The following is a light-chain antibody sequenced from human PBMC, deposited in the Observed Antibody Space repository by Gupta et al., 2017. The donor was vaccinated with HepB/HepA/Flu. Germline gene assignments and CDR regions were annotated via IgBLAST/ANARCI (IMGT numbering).Light chain of an antibody. J-gene: IGLJ1*01. CDR2: DVS. Sequence: RAVTISCTGTSSDVGGYNYVSWYQQHPGTAPKLMIYDVSKRPSGVPDRFSGSKSGNTASLTISGLQAEDEADYYCCSYAGSYTYVFGTGTKVTVI. CDR1: SSDVGGYNY. CDR3: CSYAGSYTYV. V-gene: IGLV2-11*01.